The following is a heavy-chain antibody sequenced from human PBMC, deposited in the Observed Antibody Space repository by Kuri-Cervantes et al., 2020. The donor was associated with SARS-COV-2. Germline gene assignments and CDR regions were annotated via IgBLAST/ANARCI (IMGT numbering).Heavy chain of an antibody. CDR2: ISAYNGNT. CDR1: GYTFTSYG. J-gene: IGHJ6*02. D-gene: IGHD6-13*01. CDR3: AAGYSSSWYGFYYYGMDV. V-gene: IGHV1-18*04. Sequence: ASVKVSCKASGYTFTSYGISWVRQAPGQGLEWMGWISAYNGNTNYAQKFQERVTITRDMSTSTAYMELSSLRSEDTAVYYCAAGYSSSWYGFYYYGMDVWGQGTTVTVSS.